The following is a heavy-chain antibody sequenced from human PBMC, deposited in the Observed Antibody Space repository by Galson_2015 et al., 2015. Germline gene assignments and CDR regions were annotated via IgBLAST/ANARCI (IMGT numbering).Heavy chain of an antibody. CDR3: AIRRGGVGPPYYYYYYMGV. J-gene: IGHJ6*03. CDR1: GGTFSSYA. Sequence: SVKVSCKASGGTFSSYAISWVRQAPGQGLEWMGGIIPIFGTANYAQKFQGRVTITADESTSTAYMELSSLRSEDTAVYYCAIRRGGVGPPYYYYYYMGVWGKGTTVTVSS. V-gene: IGHV1-69*13. CDR2: IIPIFGTA. D-gene: IGHD2-2*01.